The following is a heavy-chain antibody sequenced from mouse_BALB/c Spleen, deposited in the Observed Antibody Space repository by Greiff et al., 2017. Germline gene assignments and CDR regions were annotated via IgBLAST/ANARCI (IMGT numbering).Heavy chain of an antibody. CDR3: ARSPLTTATGYYAMDY. V-gene: IGHV1-4*01. CDR2: INPSSGYT. Sequence: VQLQQSGAELARPGASVKMSCKASGYTFTSYTMHWVKQRPGQGLEWIGYINPSSGYTNYNQKFKDKATLTADKSSSTAYMQLSSLTSEDSAVYYCARSPLTTATGYYAMDYWGQGTSVTVSS. CDR1: GYTFTSYT. D-gene: IGHD1-2*01. J-gene: IGHJ4*01.